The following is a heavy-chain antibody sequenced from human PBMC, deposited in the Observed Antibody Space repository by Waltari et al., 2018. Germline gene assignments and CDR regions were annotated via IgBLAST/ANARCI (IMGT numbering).Heavy chain of an antibody. J-gene: IGHJ5*02. Sequence: QVQLQESGPGLVKPSQTLSLTCTVSGAAINTGDYFWSWVLQPAGEGLEWIGRIYTGGSTDYNPSLWGRVTISLDTSKSQVSLKLTAVTAADSAVYYCARHLENFYGAGRGNWFDPWGPGTRVTVSS. CDR2: IYTGGST. V-gene: IGHV4-61*02. D-gene: IGHD3-10*01. CDR3: ARHLENFYGAGRGNWFDP. CDR1: GAAINTGDYF.